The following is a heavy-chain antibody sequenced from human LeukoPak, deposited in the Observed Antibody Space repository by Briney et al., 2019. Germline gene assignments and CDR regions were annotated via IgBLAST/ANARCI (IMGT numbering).Heavy chain of an antibody. CDR1: GFIFNSYA. CDR3: AKDLVVAALYGRFDY. Sequence: PGGSLRLSCAASGFIFNSYAMSWVRQAPGKGLEWISGISGNGVSTYYADSVKGRFTISRDNSKNTLYLQMNSLRAEDTAVYYCAKDLVVAALYGRFDYWGQGTLVTVSS. CDR2: ISGNGVST. J-gene: IGHJ4*02. D-gene: IGHD2-15*01. V-gene: IGHV3-23*01.